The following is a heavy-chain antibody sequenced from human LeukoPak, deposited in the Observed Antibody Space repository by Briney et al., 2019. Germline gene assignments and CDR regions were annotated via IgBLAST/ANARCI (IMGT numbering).Heavy chain of an antibody. D-gene: IGHD2-2*02. CDR2: IIPIFGTA. Sequence: SVKVSCKASGGTFSSYAISWVRQAPGQGLEWMGGIIPIFGTANYAQKFQGRVTITADESTSTAYMELSSLRSEDTAVYYCARGPGDCSSTSCYIGDYYYYYGMDVWGQGTTVTVSS. V-gene: IGHV1-69*13. J-gene: IGHJ6*02. CDR1: GGTFSSYA. CDR3: ARGPGDCSSTSCYIGDYYYYYGMDV.